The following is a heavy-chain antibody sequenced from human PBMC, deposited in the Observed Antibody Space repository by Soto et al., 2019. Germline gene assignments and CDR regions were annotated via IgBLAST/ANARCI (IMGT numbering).Heavy chain of an antibody. Sequence: SQILSLTCAISGDSVSINSAAWNWIRQSPQRGLEWLGRTYYRSKRNNDYAVSVKSRITINPDTSKNQFSLQLGSVTPEDTAVYYCATGESTVWGMDVWGRGTKVTVSS. CDR1: GDSVSINSAA. CDR3: ATGESTVWGMDV. V-gene: IGHV6-1*01. D-gene: IGHD3-10*01. J-gene: IGHJ6*02. CDR2: TYYRSKRNN.